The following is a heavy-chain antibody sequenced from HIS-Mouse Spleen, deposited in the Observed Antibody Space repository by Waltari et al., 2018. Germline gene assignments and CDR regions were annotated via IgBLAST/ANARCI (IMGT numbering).Heavy chain of an antibody. CDR1: GGSISSSSYH. V-gene: IGHV4-39*01. Sequence: QLQLQESGPGLVKPSETLSLTCTVSGGSISSSSYHWGWIRQPPGKGLAWIGSIYYSGSTYYNPSLKSRVTISVDTSKNQFSLKLSSVTAADTAVYYCARHNLNYWYFDLWGRGTLVTVSS. CDR2: IYYSGST. J-gene: IGHJ2*01. CDR3: ARHNLNYWYFDL.